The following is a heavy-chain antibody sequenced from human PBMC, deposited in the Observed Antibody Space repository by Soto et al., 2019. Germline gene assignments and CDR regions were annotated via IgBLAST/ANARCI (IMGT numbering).Heavy chain of an antibody. V-gene: IGHV4-59*12. CDR3: ARTYDSNGYANEFDS. Sequence: SETLSLTCSVSGRSITSYYWSWVRQPPGKGLELIGYIYDNGITSQNPSLKSRVTMSADTSQNQFSLKLTSVAGADTAVYYCARTYDSNGYANEFDSWGQGILVTV. CDR1: GRSITSYY. CDR2: IYDNGIT. J-gene: IGHJ4*02. D-gene: IGHD3-22*01.